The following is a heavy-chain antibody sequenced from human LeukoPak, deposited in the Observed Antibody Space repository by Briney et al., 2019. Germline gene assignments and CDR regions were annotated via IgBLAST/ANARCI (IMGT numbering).Heavy chain of an antibody. CDR2: MNPNSGNT. J-gene: IGHJ6*02. CDR3: ARAPAIVVVPAAMGYYGMDV. D-gene: IGHD2-2*01. Sequence: GASVNVSCKASGYTFTSYDINWVRQATGQGLEWMGWMNPNSGNTGYAQKFQGRVTMTRNTSISTAYMELSSLRSEDTAVYYCARAPAIVVVPAAMGYYGMDVWGQGTTVTVSS. CDR1: GYTFTSYD. V-gene: IGHV1-8*01.